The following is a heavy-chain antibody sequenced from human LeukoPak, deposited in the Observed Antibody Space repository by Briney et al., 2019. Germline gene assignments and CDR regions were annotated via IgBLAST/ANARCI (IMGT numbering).Heavy chain of an antibody. V-gene: IGHV3-11*01. CDR3: ARAFRIVGATRFDP. CDR1: RFTFSDYY. Sequence: PGGSLRLSCAASRFTFSDYYMIWIRQAPGKGLEWVSYISSSGGTIYYADSVKGRFTISRDNAKNSLYLQMNSLRAEDTAVYYCARAFRIVGATRFDPWGQGTLVTVSS. CDR2: ISSSGGTI. D-gene: IGHD1-26*01. J-gene: IGHJ5*02.